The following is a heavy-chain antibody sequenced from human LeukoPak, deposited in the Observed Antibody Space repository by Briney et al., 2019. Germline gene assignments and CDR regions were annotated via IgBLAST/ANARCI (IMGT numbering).Heavy chain of an antibody. D-gene: IGHD3-16*01. CDR2: IYPGDSET. CDR3: ARRGNAFDY. J-gene: IGHJ4*02. V-gene: IGHV5-51*01. Sequence: GESLKISCKGSGYSFSSYWIGWVRQMPGKGLEWMGIIYPGDSETRYSPSFQGQVTISADKSITTAYLQWSSLRASDTAIYYCARRGNAFDYWGQGTLVTVSS. CDR1: GYSFSSYW.